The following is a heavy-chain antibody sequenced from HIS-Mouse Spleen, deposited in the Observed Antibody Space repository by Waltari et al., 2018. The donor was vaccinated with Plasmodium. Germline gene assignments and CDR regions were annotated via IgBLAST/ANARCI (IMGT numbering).Heavy chain of an antibody. CDR3: ASSWYWYFDL. CDR2: IKQDGREK. CDR1: GFTFSSYW. V-gene: IGHV3-7*01. J-gene: IGHJ2*01. Sequence: EVQLVESGGGLVQPGGSLRLSCAASGFTFSSYWMSWVRQAPGKGLDGVANIKQDGREKSYVDSVKGRFTISRDNAKNSLYLQMNSLRAEDTAVYYCASSWYWYFDLWGRGTLVTVSS. D-gene: IGHD6-13*01.